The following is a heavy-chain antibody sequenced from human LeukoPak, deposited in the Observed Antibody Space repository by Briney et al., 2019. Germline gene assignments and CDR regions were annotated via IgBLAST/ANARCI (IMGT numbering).Heavy chain of an antibody. CDR2: IYWDDDK. CDR3: AHRPGRGIPAAH. Sequence: SGPTLVKPTQTLTLTCTFSAFSLSTSGVGVTWIRQPPGKALEWLALIYWDDDKRYSPSLKSRLTITKDTSKNQVVLTMTNMDPVDTATYYCAHRPGRGIPAAHWGQGTLVTVSS. CDR1: AFSLSTSGVG. D-gene: IGHD2-21*01. J-gene: IGHJ4*02. V-gene: IGHV2-5*02.